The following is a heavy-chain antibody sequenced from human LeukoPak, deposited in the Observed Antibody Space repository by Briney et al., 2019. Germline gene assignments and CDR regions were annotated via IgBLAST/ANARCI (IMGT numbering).Heavy chain of an antibody. J-gene: IGHJ4*02. CDR3: ARNGYTSGWYRN. CDR1: GFTFSSYA. CDR2: ISGSGGST. V-gene: IGHV3-23*01. D-gene: IGHD6-13*01. Sequence: GGSLRLSCAASGFTFSSYAMSWVRQAPGKGLEWVSAISGSGGSTYYTDSVKGRFTISRDNSKNTLYLQMNSLRAEDTAVYYCARNGYTSGWYRNWGQGTLVTVSS.